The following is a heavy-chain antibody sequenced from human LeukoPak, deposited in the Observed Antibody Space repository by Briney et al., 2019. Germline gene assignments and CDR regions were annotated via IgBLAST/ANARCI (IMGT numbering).Heavy chain of an antibody. Sequence: GGSLRLSCAASGFTFSSYAMSWVRQAPGKGLEWVSGISGSGGNTHYADSVRGRFTISRDNSKHTLYLRMNSLRAEDTAIYYCAKVSWANYFDYWGRGTLVTVSS. CDR2: ISGSGGNT. CDR3: AKVSWANYFDY. V-gene: IGHV3-23*01. CDR1: GFTFSSYA. D-gene: IGHD6-13*01. J-gene: IGHJ4*02.